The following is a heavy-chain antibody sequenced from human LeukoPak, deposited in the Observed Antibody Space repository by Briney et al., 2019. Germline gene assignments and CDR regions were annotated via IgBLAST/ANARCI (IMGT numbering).Heavy chain of an antibody. J-gene: IGHJ4*02. CDR1: GFTFSSYA. CDR3: PRTLAGDY. V-gene: IGHV3-23*01. D-gene: IGHD6-19*01. Sequence: GGSLRLSCAASGFTFSSYAMSWVRQGPGKGLEWVSTIGGDGEKTYYADSVKGRFTVSRDNSKNTLYLQMNSLRVEDTAVYSCPRTLAGDYWGQGTLVTVSS. CDR2: IGGDGEKT.